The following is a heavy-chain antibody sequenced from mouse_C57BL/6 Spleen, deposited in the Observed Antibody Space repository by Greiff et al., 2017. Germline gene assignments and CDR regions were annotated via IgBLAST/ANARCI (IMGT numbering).Heavy chain of an antibody. CDR2: ISYSGST. V-gene: IGHV3-1*01. Sequence: VQLQQSGPGMVKPSQSLSLTCTVTGYSITSGYDWHWIRHFPGNKLEWMGYISYSGSTNYNPSLKSRISITHDTSKNHFFLKLNSVTTEDTATYYCATLDSSGSWFAYWGQGTLVTVSA. CDR3: ATLDSSGSWFAY. J-gene: IGHJ3*01. CDR1: GYSITSGYD. D-gene: IGHD3-2*02.